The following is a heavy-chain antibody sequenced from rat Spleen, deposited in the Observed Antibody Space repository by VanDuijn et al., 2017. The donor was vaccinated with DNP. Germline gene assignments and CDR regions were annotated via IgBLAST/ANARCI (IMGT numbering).Heavy chain of an antibody. CDR3: AKLEGINAY. CDR2: ISNSGIT. J-gene: IGHJ3*01. V-gene: IGHV2-6*01. Sequence: QVQLKESGPGLVQPSQTLSLTCSVSGLSLTSNSISWVRQPPGKGLEWIAAISNSGITYYNSALKSRLSISRDTSKSQVFLKMNSLQTEDTAMYFCAKLEGINAYWGPGTLVTVSS. CDR1: GLSLTSNS. D-gene: IGHD1-11*01.